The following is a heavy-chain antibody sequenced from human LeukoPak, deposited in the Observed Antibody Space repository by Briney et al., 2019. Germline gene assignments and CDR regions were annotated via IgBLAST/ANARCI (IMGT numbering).Heavy chain of an antibody. J-gene: IGHJ4*02. CDR1: GGSFSGYY. V-gene: IGHV4-34*01. Sequence: SETLSLTCAVYGGSFSGYYWSWIRQPPGKGLEWIGEINHSGSTNYNPSLKSRVTISVDTSKNQFSLKLSSVTAADTAVYYCARAAYSSGWYAPTYFDYWGQGTLVTVSS. D-gene: IGHD6-19*01. CDR2: INHSGST. CDR3: ARAAYSSGWYAPTYFDY.